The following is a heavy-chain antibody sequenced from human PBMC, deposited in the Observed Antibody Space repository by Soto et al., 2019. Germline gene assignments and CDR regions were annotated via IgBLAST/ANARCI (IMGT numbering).Heavy chain of an antibody. CDR1: GASIYNGGYF. CDR2: IHNSGSP. D-gene: IGHD3-16*01. J-gene: IGHJ4*02. CDR3: ARQGTLGVSY. Sequence: SETLSLTCSVSGASIYNGGYFWSWIRQSPGKGLEWIGHIHNSGSPYNNPSLKSRVTISVDTSKNQFSLNLSSVTAADTAVYYCARQGTLGVSYWGQGTLVTVSS. V-gene: IGHV4-30-4*01.